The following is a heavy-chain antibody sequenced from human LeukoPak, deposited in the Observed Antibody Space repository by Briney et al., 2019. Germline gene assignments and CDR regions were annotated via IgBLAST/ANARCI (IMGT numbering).Heavy chain of an antibody. D-gene: IGHD3-10*01. CDR1: GGTFLSHT. CDR3: ARVNLRGSNYNWFDP. V-gene: IGHV1-69*08. J-gene: IGHJ5*02. Sequence: ASVKVSCKTSGGTFLSHTFSWVRQAPGKGLEWMGKITPVIETANYAQTFQGRVSIYADKSTTTVYMDLSGLRPDDSAVYYCARVNLRGSNYNWFDPWGQGTRVTVSS. CDR2: ITPVIETA.